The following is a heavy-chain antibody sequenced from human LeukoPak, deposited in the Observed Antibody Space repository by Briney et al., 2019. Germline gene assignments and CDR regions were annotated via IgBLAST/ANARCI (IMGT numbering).Heavy chain of an antibody. V-gene: IGHV5-51*01. D-gene: IGHD6-19*01. CDR1: GYSFTSYW. J-gene: IGHJ4*02. CDR3: ARHSSGWSTHQSGLLRAADY. Sequence: GESLKISCKGSGYSFTSYWIGWVRQIPGKGLEWMGIIYPGDSDTRYSPSFQGQVTISADKSISTAYLQWSSLKASDTAMYYCARHSSGWSTHQSGLLRAADYWGQGTLVTVSS. CDR2: IYPGDSDT.